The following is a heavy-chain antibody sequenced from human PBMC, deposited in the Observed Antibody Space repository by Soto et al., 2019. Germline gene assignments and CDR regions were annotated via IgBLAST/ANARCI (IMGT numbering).Heavy chain of an antibody. D-gene: IGHD2-21*02. J-gene: IGHJ5*02. Sequence: GWSLRLSCAASGFNFSNHWMHWVRQRPAEGLVWVSRITSDGKSKAYAESVKGRFAISRDNAKNTLYLQMNGLTAEDTAVYYCARESGDWPLNWFDPWGQGTLVTGSS. CDR2: ITSDGKSK. CDR3: ARESGDWPLNWFDP. CDR1: GFNFSNHW. V-gene: IGHV3-74*01.